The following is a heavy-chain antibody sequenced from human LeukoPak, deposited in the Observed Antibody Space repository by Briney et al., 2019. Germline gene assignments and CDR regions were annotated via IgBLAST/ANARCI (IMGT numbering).Heavy chain of an antibody. CDR3: ARTDYPVYFDY. J-gene: IGHJ4*02. V-gene: IGHV4-61*02. D-gene: IGHD4-11*01. Sequence: KASQTLSLTCTVSGGSISSGSYYWSWIRQPAGKGLEWIGRIYTSGSTNYNPSLKSRVTISVDTSKNQFSLKLSSVTAADTAVYYCARTDYPVYFDYWGQGTLVTVYS. CDR2: IYTSGST. CDR1: GGSISSGSYY.